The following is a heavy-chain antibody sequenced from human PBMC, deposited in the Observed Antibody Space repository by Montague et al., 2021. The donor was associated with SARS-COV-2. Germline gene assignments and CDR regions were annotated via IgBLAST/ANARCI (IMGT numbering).Heavy chain of an antibody. Sequence: SETLSLTCAVYGGSFSAYYWTWIRQPPGKGLEWIGEISRSGDTTYNPSLKSRVTLSGDTSRNQFSLELMSVTAADTAVYYCARRRRPLSLGCGWYLDYWGLGTPVTVSS. CDR2: ISRSGDT. CDR1: GGSFSAYY. J-gene: IGHJ4*02. V-gene: IGHV4-34*01. CDR3: ARRRRPLSLGCGWYLDY. D-gene: IGHD6-19*01.